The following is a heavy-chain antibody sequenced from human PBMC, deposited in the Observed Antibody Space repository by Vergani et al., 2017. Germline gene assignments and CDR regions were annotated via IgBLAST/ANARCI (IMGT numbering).Heavy chain of an antibody. Sequence: QLQLQESGSGLVKPSQTPSLTSCVSGGSISSGDYFWSLIRQPPGKVLEWIWYNYHNGSTYYNPSLQSRVPIAVDRSKTQFSLKLSSVTASDTAVYYCATHPLSDDDSSDYYGFQHWGQGTLVTVSS. CDR1: GGSISSGDYF. D-gene: IGHD3-22*01. CDR2: NYHNGST. J-gene: IGHJ1*01. CDR3: ATHPLSDDDSSDYYGFQH. V-gene: IGHV4-30-2*01.